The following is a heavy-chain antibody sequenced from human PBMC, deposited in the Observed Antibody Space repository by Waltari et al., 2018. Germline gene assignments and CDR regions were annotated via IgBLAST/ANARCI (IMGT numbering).Heavy chain of an antibody. CDR3: TREVVPAATIVVNWFDP. D-gene: IGHD2-2*01. V-gene: IGHV7-4-1*02. CDR1: GYIFTSYA. CDR2: IITSTVKP. Sequence: QVQLVQSGSELKKPGASVKISCKASGYIFTSYAIHWVRQAPGQGLELMGWIITSTVKPTYAQGFTGRFVFSLDTSVSTAYLEINNLKAEDTAVYYCTREVVPAATIVVNWFDPWGQGTLVTVSS. J-gene: IGHJ5*02.